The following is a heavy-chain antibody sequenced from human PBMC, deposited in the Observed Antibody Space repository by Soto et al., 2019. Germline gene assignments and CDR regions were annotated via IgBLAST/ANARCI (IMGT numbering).Heavy chain of an antibody. Sequence: TSETLSLTCTVSGGSISSYYWSWIRQPPGKGLEWIGYIYYSGSTNYNPSLKSRVTISVDTSKNQFSLKLSSVTAADTAVYYCARLMTTVTPGTYYYGMDVWGQGTTVTVSS. J-gene: IGHJ6*02. CDR1: GGSISSYY. V-gene: IGHV4-59*01. CDR2: IYYSGST. CDR3: ARLMTTVTPGTYYYGMDV. D-gene: IGHD4-17*01.